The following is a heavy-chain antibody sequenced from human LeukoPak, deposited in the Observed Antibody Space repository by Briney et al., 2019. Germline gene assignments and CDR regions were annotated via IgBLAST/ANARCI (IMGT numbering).Heavy chain of an antibody. J-gene: IGHJ4*01. CDR3: ARGTRRVGDYFDY. CDR1: RFTFSSHG. D-gene: IGHD3-10*01. CDR2: IWFDGSTE. V-gene: IGHV3-33*01. Sequence: GGSLRLSCAASRFTFSSHGMHWVRQAPGKGPEWVAVIWFDGSTEYYADSVKGRFTISRDNFKNTLYLEMNSLRAEDTAVYYCARGTRRVGDYFDYWGHGTLVSVSS.